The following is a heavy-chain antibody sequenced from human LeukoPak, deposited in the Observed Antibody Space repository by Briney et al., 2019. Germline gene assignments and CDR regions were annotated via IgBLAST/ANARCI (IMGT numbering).Heavy chain of an antibody. J-gene: IGHJ6*03. V-gene: IGHV3-15*01. D-gene: IGHD3-10*01. CDR3: TTLEPDYYGLSHYDVYYMDV. CDR1: GLTFTNAW. CDR2: IKSKIDGGTI. Sequence: GGSLRLSCAASGLTFTNAWMRWVRHVPGKGLEWVGRIKSKIDGGTIDYGATVKGRFSDSRDDSKNILYLQMSSLKTEDTAVYYCTTLEPDYYGLSHYDVYYMDVWGKGTTVTVSS.